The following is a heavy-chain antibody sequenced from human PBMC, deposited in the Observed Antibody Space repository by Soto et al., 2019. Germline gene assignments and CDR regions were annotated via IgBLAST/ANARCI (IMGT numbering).Heavy chain of an antibody. CDR1: GFTFSSYG. J-gene: IGHJ4*02. CDR2: ISYDGSNK. CDR3: AKASDIVVVVAATGVDY. D-gene: IGHD2-15*01. V-gene: IGHV3-30*18. Sequence: LSCAASGFTFSSYGMHWVRQAPGKGLEWVAVISYDGSNKYYADSVKGRFTISRDNSKNTLYLQMNSLRAEDTAVYYCAKASDIVVVVAATGVDYWGQGTLVTVSS.